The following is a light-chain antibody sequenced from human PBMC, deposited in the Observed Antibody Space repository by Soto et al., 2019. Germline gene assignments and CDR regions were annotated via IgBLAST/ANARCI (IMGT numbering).Light chain of an antibody. J-gene: IGLJ2*01. CDR1: SGSIASSY. CDR3: QSYDTTNRALVV. Sequence: NFMLTQPHSVSESAGKTVTISCTGSSGSIASSYVQWYQQRPGSAPTTVIFGNNQRPSGVPARFSGSIDISSNSASLIISGLKTEDEADYYCQSYDTTNRALVVFGGGTKLTVL. V-gene: IGLV6-57*02. CDR2: GNN.